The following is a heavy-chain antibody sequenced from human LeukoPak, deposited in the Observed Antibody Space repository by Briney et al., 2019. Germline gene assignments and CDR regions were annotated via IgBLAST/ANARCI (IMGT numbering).Heavy chain of an antibody. CDR2: MNPNSGNT. CDR3: ARGYRSSIVVVPAAIFAY. J-gene: IGHJ4*02. CDR1: GYTFTSYD. Sequence: EASVKVSCKASGYTFTSYDINWVRQATGQGLEWMGWMNPNSGNTGYAQTFQGRVTMTRNTSISTAYMELSSLRSEDTAVYYCARGYRSSIVVVPAAIFAYWGQGTLVTVSS. V-gene: IGHV1-8*01. D-gene: IGHD2-2*01.